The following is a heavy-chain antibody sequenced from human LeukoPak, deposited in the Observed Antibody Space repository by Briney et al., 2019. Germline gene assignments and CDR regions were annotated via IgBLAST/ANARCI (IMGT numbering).Heavy chain of an antibody. D-gene: IGHD6-13*01. CDR3: ARRIAAAGTICDAFDI. CDR2: IYTSGST. J-gene: IGHJ3*02. CDR1: GGSISSYY. V-gene: IGHV4-4*07. Sequence: SETLSLTCTVSGGSISSYYWSWIRQPAGKGLEWIGRIYTSGSTNYNPSLKSRVTMSVDTSKNQFSLKLSSVTAADTAVYYCARRIAAAGTICDAFDIWGQGTMVTVSS.